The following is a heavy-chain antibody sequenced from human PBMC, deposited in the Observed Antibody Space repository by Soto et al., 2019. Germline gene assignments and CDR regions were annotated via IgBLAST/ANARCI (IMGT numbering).Heavy chain of an antibody. CDR1: GGSISSYY. CDR2: IYYSGST. D-gene: IGHD4-17*01. Sequence: PSETLSLTCTVSGGSISSYYWSWIRQPPGKGLEWIGYIYYSGSTNYNPSLKSRVTISVDTSKNQFSLKLSSVTAADTAVYYCARSHYGGKTGNWFDPWGQGTLVTVSS. CDR3: ARSHYGGKTGNWFDP. J-gene: IGHJ5*02. V-gene: IGHV4-59*01.